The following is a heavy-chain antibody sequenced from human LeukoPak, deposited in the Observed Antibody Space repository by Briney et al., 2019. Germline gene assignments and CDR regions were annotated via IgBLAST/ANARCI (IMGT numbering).Heavy chain of an antibody. V-gene: IGHV3-30*04. CDR1: GFTFSSNA. D-gene: IGHD5-18*01. Sequence: GGSLRLSCAASGFTFSSNAMHWVRQAPGKGLDWVAVISSDGSNRCYADSVKGRFTISRDNSKTTVYLQMNSLRAEDTAVYYCASGGYSYGVTFYYYYYYMDVWGKGTTVTVSS. CDR3: ASGGYSYGVTFYYYYYYMDV. J-gene: IGHJ6*03. CDR2: ISSDGSNR.